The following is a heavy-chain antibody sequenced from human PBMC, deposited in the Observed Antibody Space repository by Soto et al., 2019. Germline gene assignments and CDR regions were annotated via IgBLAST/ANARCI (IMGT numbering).Heavy chain of an antibody. CDR3: ARHSGIAYCTHGVCSRDYYYGLVV. V-gene: IGHV5-51*01. D-gene: IGHD2-8*01. CDR1: GYSFTSYW. CDR2: IYPGDSDT. Sequence: GESLKISCKGSGYSFTSYWIGWVRQMPGKGLEWMGIIYPGDSDTRYSPSFQGQVTISADKSISTAYLQWSSLKASDTAMYYCARHSGIAYCTHGVCSRDYYYGLVVWGQGTTVTVSS. J-gene: IGHJ6*02.